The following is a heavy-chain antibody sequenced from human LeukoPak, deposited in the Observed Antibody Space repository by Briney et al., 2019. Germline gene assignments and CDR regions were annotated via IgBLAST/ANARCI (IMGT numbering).Heavy chain of an antibody. D-gene: IGHD3-22*01. Sequence: ASVKVSCKASGYTFTGYYMHWVRQAPAQGLEWMGWIIPNSGGTNYAQKFQGRVTMTRDTSISTAYMELSRLRSDDTAVYYCARDGVGYYDSSGYYYFQHWGQGTLVTVSS. J-gene: IGHJ1*01. CDR2: IIPNSGGT. V-gene: IGHV1-2*02. CDR1: GYTFTGYY. CDR3: ARDGVGYYDSSGYYYFQH.